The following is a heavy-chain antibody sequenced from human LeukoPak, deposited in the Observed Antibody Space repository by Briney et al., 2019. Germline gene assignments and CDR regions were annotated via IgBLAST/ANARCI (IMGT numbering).Heavy chain of an antibody. V-gene: IGHV3-7*01. CDR1: GFSFTNYW. Sequence: GGSLRLSCAASGFSFTNYWMGWVRQAPGKGLEWVANVKEDGSTKQYVDSVKGRFTISRDNAKNSLYLQMDSLRAEDTAVYYCVSQEVVPHWGQGTLVSVSS. CDR2: VKEDGSTK. D-gene: IGHD2-15*01. CDR3: VSQEVVPH. J-gene: IGHJ4*02.